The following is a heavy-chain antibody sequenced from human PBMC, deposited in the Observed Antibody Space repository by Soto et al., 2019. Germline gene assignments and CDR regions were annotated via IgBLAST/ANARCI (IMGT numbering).Heavy chain of an antibody. CDR1: GGSISSCD. CDR3: ARHLGSSWYYFYY. J-gene: IGHJ4*02. Sequence: SETLSLTCTVSGGSISSCDWSWIRQPPGKGLEWIGYIYYSGSTNYNPSLKSRVTISVDTSKNQFSLKLSSVTAADTAVYYCARHLGSSWYYFYYWGQGTLVTVSS. V-gene: IGHV4-59*08. CDR2: IYYSGST. D-gene: IGHD6-13*01.